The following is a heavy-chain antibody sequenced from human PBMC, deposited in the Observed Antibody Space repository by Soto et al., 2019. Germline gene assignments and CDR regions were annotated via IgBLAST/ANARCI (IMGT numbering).Heavy chain of an antibody. CDR1: GFTFSSYA. V-gene: IGHV3-23*01. J-gene: IGHJ4*02. D-gene: IGHD5-18*01. CDR2: ISGSGGST. CDR3: AKSGGYNYGYQETDY. Sequence: EVQLLESGGGLVQPGGSLRLSCAASGFTFSSYAMSWVRQAPGKGLEWVSAISGSGGSTYYTDSVKGRFTISRDNSKNTLYLQMNSLRAEDTAVYYCAKSGGYNYGYQETDYWGQGTLVTVSS.